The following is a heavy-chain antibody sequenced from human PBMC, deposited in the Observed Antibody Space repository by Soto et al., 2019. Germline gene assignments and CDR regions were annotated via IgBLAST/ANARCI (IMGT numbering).Heavy chain of an antibody. D-gene: IGHD2-15*01. V-gene: IGHV3-23*01. Sequence: EVQLLESGGGLVQPGGSLRLSCAASGFTFSSYAMSWVRQAPGKGLEWVSAISGSGGSTYYADSVKGRFTISSDNSKNTLYLQINSLRAENTAVYYCAKPGGGYCSGGSCPWYFDLWGRGTLVTVSS. J-gene: IGHJ2*01. CDR2: ISGSGGST. CDR3: AKPGGGYCSGGSCPWYFDL. CDR1: GFTFSSYA.